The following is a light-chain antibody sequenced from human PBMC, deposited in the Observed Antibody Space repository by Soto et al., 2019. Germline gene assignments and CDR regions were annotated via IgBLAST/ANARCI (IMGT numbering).Light chain of an antibody. CDR1: QTVSITY. CDR2: GAS. CDR3: HQYSNYPYT. Sequence: VLTQSPGTLSLSPGESATLSCRASQTVSITYLTWYQQKPGQAPRLLIFGASKRATGIPDRFSGSGSGRDFTLTISGLEPEDFAVYYCHQYSNYPYTFGQGTKLEMK. V-gene: IGKV3-20*01. J-gene: IGKJ2*01.